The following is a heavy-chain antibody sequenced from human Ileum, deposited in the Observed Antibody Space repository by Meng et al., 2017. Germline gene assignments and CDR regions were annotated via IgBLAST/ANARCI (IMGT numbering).Heavy chain of an antibody. D-gene: IGHD6-13*01. J-gene: IGHJ2*01. CDR3: ASDSSNSRFYL. Sequence: LQQSGPGLANPSETLSLTCTVSGDSITSYYWSWTRQSPGKGLEWIGYVSYSGTTNYNPSLKSRVTISVDTSKTQFSLKLTSVTAADTAMYYCASDSSNSRFYLWGRGTLVTVSS. CDR2: VSYSGTT. CDR1: GDSITSYY. V-gene: IGHV4-59*01.